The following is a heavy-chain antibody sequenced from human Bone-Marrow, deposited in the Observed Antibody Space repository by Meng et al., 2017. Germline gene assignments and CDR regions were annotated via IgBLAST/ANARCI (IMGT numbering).Heavy chain of an antibody. V-gene: IGHV4-31*03. D-gene: IGHD1-14*01. CDR2: IYYSGST. CDR3: SRVAYGRDNRYFDY. CDR1: GCSISSGCYY. J-gene: IGHJ4*02. Sequence: QGQLQDAGPCLVKPPPTRSLTCTVSGCSISSGCYYWSWIRQHPGKGLEWIWYIYYSGSTYYNPSLKSRVTISVDTSKNQFSLKLSSVTAADTAVYYCSRVAYGRDNRYFDYWGQGTLVTVSS.